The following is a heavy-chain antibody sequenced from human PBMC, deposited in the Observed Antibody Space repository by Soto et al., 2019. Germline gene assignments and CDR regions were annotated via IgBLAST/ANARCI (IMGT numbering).Heavy chain of an antibody. CDR1: GGSFSGYY. CDR2: INHSGSA. J-gene: IGHJ6*02. Sequence: SETLSLTCAVYGGSFSGYYWSWIRQPPGKGVEWIGEINHSGSANYNPSLKSRVTISVDTSKNQFSLKLSSVTAADTAVYYCARGRGWEPNFPYYYYGMDVWGQGTTVTVSS. CDR3: ARGRGWEPNFPYYYYGMDV. D-gene: IGHD1-26*01. V-gene: IGHV4-34*01.